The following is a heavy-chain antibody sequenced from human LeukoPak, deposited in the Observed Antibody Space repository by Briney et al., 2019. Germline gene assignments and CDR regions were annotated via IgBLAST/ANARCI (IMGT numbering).Heavy chain of an antibody. Sequence: SETLSLTCTVSGDSISSGNYWGWIRQPPGKGLEWIGSIYHTGSTYYNLSLKSRVTMSVDTSKNQFSLKLSSVTAADTAVYYCASGSSWYPYWGQGTLVTVSS. CDR1: GDSISSGNY. J-gene: IGHJ4*02. CDR2: IYHTGST. CDR3: ASGSSWYPY. D-gene: IGHD6-13*01. V-gene: IGHV4-38-2*02.